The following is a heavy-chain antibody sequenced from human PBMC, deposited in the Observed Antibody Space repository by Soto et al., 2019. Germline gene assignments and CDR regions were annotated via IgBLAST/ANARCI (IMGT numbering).Heavy chain of an antibody. CDR1: GYTFTSYA. D-gene: IGHD4-4*01. CDR2: INAGDGNT. Sequence: QVQLVQSGAEVKKPGASVKVSCKASGYTFTSYAMHWVRQAPGQRLEGMGWINAGDGNTKYSQKFQGRVTITRDPSASTACMELSSLRSEDTAVYYCARDAMTTEFDYWGQGTLVTVSS. J-gene: IGHJ4*02. CDR3: ARDAMTTEFDY. V-gene: IGHV1-3*01.